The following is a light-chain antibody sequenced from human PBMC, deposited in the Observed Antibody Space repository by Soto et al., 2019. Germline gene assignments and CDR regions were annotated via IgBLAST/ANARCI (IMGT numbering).Light chain of an antibody. Sequence: EIVMTQSPATLSVSPGERATLSCRATQSVSTKLAWYQQKPGQAPRLLIYGASTGATGIPARFSGSGSGTEFTLIIRSMQSEDFAVYYCQQYSSWPLTFGGGTKVEIK. V-gene: IGKV3-15*01. J-gene: IGKJ4*01. CDR1: QSVSTK. CDR2: GAS. CDR3: QQYSSWPLT.